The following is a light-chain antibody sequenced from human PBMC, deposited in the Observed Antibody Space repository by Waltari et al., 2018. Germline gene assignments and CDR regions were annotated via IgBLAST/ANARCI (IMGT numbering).Light chain of an antibody. CDR2: DVS. Sequence: QSALTQPRSVSGSPGQSVTISCTGTSSDVGGYNYVSWYQQHPGKAPKLMISDVSKRPSGGPDRFSGSKSGNTASLTISGLQADDEADYYCCSCAGSYSWVFGGGTKLTVL. V-gene: IGLV2-11*01. CDR1: SSDVGGYNY. J-gene: IGLJ3*02. CDR3: CSCAGSYSWV.